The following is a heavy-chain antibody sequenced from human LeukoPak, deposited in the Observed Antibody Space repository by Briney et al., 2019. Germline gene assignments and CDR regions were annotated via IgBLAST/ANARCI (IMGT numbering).Heavy chain of an antibody. Sequence: GGSLRLSCAASGFTFYNYAMGWVRQAPGKGLEWVSSIINTGGTTYYADSVKGRFTISRDNSENTLYLHMNSLRAEDTALYYCAKDRAYLRRGFDSWGQGTLVTVSS. J-gene: IGHJ4*02. CDR2: IINTGGTT. D-gene: IGHD3-10*02. CDR3: AKDRAYLRRGFDS. V-gene: IGHV3-23*01. CDR1: GFTFYNYA.